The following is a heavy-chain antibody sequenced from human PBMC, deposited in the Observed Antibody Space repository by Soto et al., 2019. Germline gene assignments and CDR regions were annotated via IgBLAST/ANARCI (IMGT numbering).Heavy chain of an antibody. CDR2: ISGYNGET. CDR3: ASALYSSVPRYYYSGMDV. CDR1: GYTFTRYG. Sequence: ASVKVSCKAPGYTFTRYGISWVRQAPGQSLEWMGWISGYNGETNYAQKFQDRVSMTIDTSTGTAYMELRSLTSVDTAVYFCASALYSSVPRYYYSGMDVWGQGTTVTV. D-gene: IGHD4-4*01. V-gene: IGHV1-18*01. J-gene: IGHJ6*02.